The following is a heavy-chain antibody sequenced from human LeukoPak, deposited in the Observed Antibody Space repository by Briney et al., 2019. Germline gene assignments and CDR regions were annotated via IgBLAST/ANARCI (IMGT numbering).Heavy chain of an antibody. Sequence: SETLSLTCTVSGYSISSGYYWGWIRQPPGKGLEWIGSIYHSGSTYYNPSLKSRVTISVDKSKNQFSLKLSSVTAADTAVYYCARRYSGYDSYYFDYWGQGTLVTVSS. CDR1: GYSISSGYY. J-gene: IGHJ4*02. D-gene: IGHD5-12*01. V-gene: IGHV4-38-2*02. CDR2: IYHSGST. CDR3: ARRYSGYDSYYFDY.